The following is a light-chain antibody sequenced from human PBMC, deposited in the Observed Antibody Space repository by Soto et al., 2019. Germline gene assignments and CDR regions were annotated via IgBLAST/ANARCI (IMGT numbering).Light chain of an antibody. J-gene: IGKJ2*01. CDR2: AAS. CDR3: QQLNSYPLH. Sequence: DIQLTQSPSFLSASVGDRVPITCRASQGISNYLVWYQQKPGKAPKLLIYAASPLHSGVPSRFGGSGSGTEFTRTISSLQPDDVATYYCQQLNSYPLHFGQVTKLEVK. V-gene: IGKV1-9*01. CDR1: QGISNY.